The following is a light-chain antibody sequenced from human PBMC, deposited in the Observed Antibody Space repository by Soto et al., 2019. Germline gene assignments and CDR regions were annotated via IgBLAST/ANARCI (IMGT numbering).Light chain of an antibody. V-gene: IGKV3-20*01. CDR3: HQYGSSPST. J-gene: IGKJ1*01. CDR2: GAS. CDR1: QSVSRTF. Sequence: EIVLTQSPGTLSVSPGARATLSCRASQSVSRTFLAWYRQKPGQAPRRLIYGASSRATGIPDRFSGSGSGTDFTLTIGRLEPEDFAVYYCHQYGSSPSTFGQGTKVDIK.